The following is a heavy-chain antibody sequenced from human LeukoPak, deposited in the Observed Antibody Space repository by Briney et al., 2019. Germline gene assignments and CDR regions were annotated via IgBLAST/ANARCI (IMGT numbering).Heavy chain of an antibody. CDR2: INQGGSEK. CDR1: RFTFSSFW. CDR3: ARDQEYYYDSSGYYPDY. Sequence: PGGSLRLSCAASRFTFSSFWMSWVRQAPGRGLEWVANINQGGSEKYYVDSVKGRFTISRDNAKNSLYLQMNSLRAEDTAVYYCARDQEYYYDSSGYYPDYWGQGTLVTVSS. D-gene: IGHD3-22*01. J-gene: IGHJ4*02. V-gene: IGHV3-7*01.